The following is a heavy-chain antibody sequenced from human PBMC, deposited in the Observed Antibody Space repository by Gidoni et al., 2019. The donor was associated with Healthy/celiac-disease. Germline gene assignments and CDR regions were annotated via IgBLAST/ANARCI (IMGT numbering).Heavy chain of an antibody. CDR2: ISGSGGST. CDR3: AKGYSSARLFDY. V-gene: IGHV3-23*01. D-gene: IGHD6-19*01. Sequence: EVQLLESGGGLVQPGGSLRLYCAASGFTFSSYAMSWVRQAPGKGLAWVSAISGSGGSTYYADSVKGRFTISRDNSKNTLYLQMNSLRAEDTAVYYCAKGYSSARLFDYWGQGTLVTVSS. CDR1: GFTFSSYA. J-gene: IGHJ4*02.